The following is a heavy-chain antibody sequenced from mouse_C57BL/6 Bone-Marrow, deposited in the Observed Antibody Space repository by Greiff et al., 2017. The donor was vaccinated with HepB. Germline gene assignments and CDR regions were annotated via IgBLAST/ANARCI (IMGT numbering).Heavy chain of an antibody. J-gene: IGHJ3*01. CDR2: INPGSGGT. CDR1: GYAFTNYL. Sequence: QVQLQQSGAELVRPGTSVKVSCKASGYAFTNYLIEWVKQRPGQGLEWIGVINPGSGGTNYNEKFKGKATLTADKSSSTAYMQLSSLTSEDSAVYFCAREVLRYQAWFAYWGQGTLVTVSA. D-gene: IGHD1-1*01. V-gene: IGHV1-54*01. CDR3: AREVLRYQAWFAY.